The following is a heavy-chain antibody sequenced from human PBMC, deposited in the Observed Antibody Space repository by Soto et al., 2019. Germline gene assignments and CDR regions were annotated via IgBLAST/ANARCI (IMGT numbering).Heavy chain of an antibody. D-gene: IGHD1-7*01. CDR1: GGTFSSYA. J-gene: IGHJ5*02. CDR2: IIPIFGTA. V-gene: IGHV1-69*01. CDR3: ARDATELELGLRWFDP. Sequence: QVQLVQSGAGVKKPGSSVKVSCKASGGTFSSYAISWVRQAPGQGLEWMGGIIPIFGTANYAQKFQGRVTITADESTSTAYMELSSLRSEDTAVYYCARDATELELGLRWFDPWGQGTLVTVSS.